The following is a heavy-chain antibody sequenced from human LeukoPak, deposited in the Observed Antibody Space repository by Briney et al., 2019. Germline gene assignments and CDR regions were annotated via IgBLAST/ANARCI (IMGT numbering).Heavy chain of an antibody. J-gene: IGHJ4*02. Sequence: SVKVSCKASGGTFSSYAISWVRQAPGQGLEWMGRIIPILGIANYAQKLQGRVTMTTDTSTSTAYMELRSLRSDDTAVYYCARAYDILTGYYDYWGQGTLVTVSS. D-gene: IGHD3-9*01. CDR3: ARAYDILTGYYDY. CDR1: GGTFSSYA. CDR2: IIPILGIA. V-gene: IGHV1-69*04.